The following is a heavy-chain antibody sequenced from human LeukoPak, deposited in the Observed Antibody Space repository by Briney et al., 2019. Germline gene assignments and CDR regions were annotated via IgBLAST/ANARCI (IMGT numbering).Heavy chain of an antibody. CDR2: ISSSGSTI. J-gene: IGHJ4*02. Sequence: GGSLRLSCAASGFTFSDYYMSWIRQAPGKGLEWVSYISSSGSTIYYADSVKGRFTISRDNAKNSLYLQMNSLGAEDTAVYYCARDPGGGYSGSYYVGYYFDYWGQGTLVTVSS. D-gene: IGHD1-26*01. V-gene: IGHV3-11*01. CDR1: GFTFSDYY. CDR3: ARDPGGGYSGSYYVGYYFDY.